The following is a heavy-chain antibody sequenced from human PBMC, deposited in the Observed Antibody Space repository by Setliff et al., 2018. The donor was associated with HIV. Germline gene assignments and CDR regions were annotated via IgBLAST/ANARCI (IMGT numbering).Heavy chain of an antibody. CDR3: ARLPRQLLKGAAAYFDY. J-gene: IGHJ4*02. CDR1: EGYITGYY. Sequence: SETLSLTCTVSEGYITGYYWTWIRQPPGRGLEWIGYIFYSGTTKFNPSLKSRAAISVDSSNNQFSLKMTSVTAADTAVYFCARLPRQLLKGAAAYFDYWGQGTLVTVSS. CDR2: IFYSGTT. V-gene: IGHV4-59*01. D-gene: IGHD5-18*01.